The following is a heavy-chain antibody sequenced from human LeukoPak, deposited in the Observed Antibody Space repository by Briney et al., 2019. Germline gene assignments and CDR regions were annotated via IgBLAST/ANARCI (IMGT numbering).Heavy chain of an antibody. CDR3: ARGLGLDTDV. CDR1: GYTFTGYY. J-gene: IGHJ6*03. V-gene: IGHV1-8*03. Sequence: ASVKVSCKASGYTFTGYYMHWVRQAPGQGLEWMGWINPNSGNTGYAQKFQGRVTITRNTSISTAYMELSSLRSEGTAVYYCARGLGLDTDVWGKGTTVTVSS. CDR2: INPNSGNT. D-gene: IGHD7-27*01.